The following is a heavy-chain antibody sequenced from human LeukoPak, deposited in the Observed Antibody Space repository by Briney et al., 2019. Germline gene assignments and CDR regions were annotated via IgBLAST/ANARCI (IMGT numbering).Heavy chain of an antibody. D-gene: IGHD3-10*01. Sequence: GESLKISCKGSGYSFTSYWIGWVRQMPGKGLEWMGIIYPGDSDTRYSPSFQGQVTISADKSISTAYLQWSSLKASDTAMYYCASQTMVRGVIGGSDYWGQGTLVTVSS. CDR2: IYPGDSDT. J-gene: IGHJ4*02. CDR1: GYSFTSYW. V-gene: IGHV5-51*01. CDR3: ASQTMVRGVIGGSDY.